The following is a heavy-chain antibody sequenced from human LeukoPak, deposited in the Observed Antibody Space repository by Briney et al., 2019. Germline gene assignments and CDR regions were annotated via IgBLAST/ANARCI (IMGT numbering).Heavy chain of an antibody. CDR2: INNDGSST. Sequence: PGGSLRLSCATSGFILSNYRMHWVRQAPGKGLVWVSRINNDGSSTTYADSVKGRFTISRDNARNTLYLQMNGLRAEDTAVYYCARDGISCTGGHCYFASWGQGTLVTVSS. V-gene: IGHV3-74*01. CDR3: ARDGISCTGGHCYFAS. CDR1: GFILSNYR. J-gene: IGHJ4*02. D-gene: IGHD2-8*02.